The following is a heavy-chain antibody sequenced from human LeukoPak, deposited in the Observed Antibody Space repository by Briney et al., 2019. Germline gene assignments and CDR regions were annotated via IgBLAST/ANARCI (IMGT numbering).Heavy chain of an antibody. D-gene: IGHD3-10*01. J-gene: IGHJ4*02. Sequence: SQTLSLTCTVSGGSISSGGYYWSWIRQHPGKGLEWIGYIYYSGSTYYNPSLKSRVTISVDTSKNQFSLKLSSVTAADTAVYYCAAQGNYGSGSYYKSSIDYRGQGTLVTVSS. CDR1: GGSISSGGYY. CDR2: IYYSGST. CDR3: AAQGNYGSGSYYKSSIDY. V-gene: IGHV4-31*03.